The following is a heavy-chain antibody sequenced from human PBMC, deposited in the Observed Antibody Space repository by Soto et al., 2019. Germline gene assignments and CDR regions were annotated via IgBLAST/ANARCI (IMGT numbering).Heavy chain of an antibody. CDR1: GFTFSSYA. J-gene: IGHJ3*02. CDR2: ISGSGGST. CDR3: AKGRDYYDSSGNPGAFDI. D-gene: IGHD3-22*01. V-gene: IGHV3-23*01. Sequence: EVQLLESGGGLVQPGGSLRLSCAASGFTFSSYAMSWVRQAPGKGLEWVSAISGSGGSTYYADSVKGRFTISRDNSKNTLYLQMNSLRAEDTAVYYCAKGRDYYDSSGNPGAFDIWGQGTMVTVSS.